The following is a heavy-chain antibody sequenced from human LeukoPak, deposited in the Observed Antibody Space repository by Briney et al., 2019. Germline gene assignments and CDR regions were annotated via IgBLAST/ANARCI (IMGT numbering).Heavy chain of an antibody. CDR1: GFTFGDYA. J-gene: IGHJ4*02. CDR2: IRSKAYGGTT. V-gene: IGHV3-49*04. Sequence: GGSLRLSCTASGFTFGDYAMSWVRQAPGKGLEWVGFIRSKAYGGTTEYAASVKGRFTISRDDSKSTAYLQMNSLKTEDTAVYYCTRATIGIYYFGYWGQGTLVTVSS. CDR3: TRATIGIYYFGY. D-gene: IGHD5-12*01.